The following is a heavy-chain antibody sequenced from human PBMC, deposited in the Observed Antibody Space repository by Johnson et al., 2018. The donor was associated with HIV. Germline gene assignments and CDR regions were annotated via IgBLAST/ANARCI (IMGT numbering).Heavy chain of an antibody. J-gene: IGHJ3*02. CDR3: AKDLRVFDWFNAYDAFDI. V-gene: IGHV3-30*02. Sequence: QMHLVESGGGVVQPGRSLRLSCAASGFTFSSYGMHWVRQAPGKGLEWVSFIRYDGSNKYYADSVKGRFTISRDNSKNTLYLQMNSLRADDTAVYYCAKDLRVFDWFNAYDAFDIWGQGTLVTVSS. CDR2: IRYDGSNK. D-gene: IGHD3-9*01. CDR1: GFTFSSYG.